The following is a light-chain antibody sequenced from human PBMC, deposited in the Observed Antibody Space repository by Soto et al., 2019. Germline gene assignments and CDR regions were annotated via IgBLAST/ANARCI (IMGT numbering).Light chain of an antibody. CDR3: QQYNSPWT. Sequence: DIQMTQSPSTLSASVGDRVTITCRASQSISSWLAWYQQKPGKAPKLLIYKASSLESGVPSRFSGSGSGTEFTLTISSLQPDDLATYSCQQYNSPWTFGQGTKVEIK. CDR1: QSISSW. CDR2: KAS. V-gene: IGKV1-5*03. J-gene: IGKJ1*01.